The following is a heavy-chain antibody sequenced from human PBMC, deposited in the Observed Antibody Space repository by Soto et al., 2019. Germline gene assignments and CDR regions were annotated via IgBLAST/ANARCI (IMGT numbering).Heavy chain of an antibody. CDR2: ISSSSSTI. V-gene: IGHV3-48*02. CDR1: GFTFSSYS. J-gene: IGHJ6*02. CDR3: VRPEYSSSSYGMDV. D-gene: IGHD6-6*01. Sequence: GGSLRLSCAASGFTFSSYSMNWVRQAPGKGLEWVSYISSSSSTIYYADSVKGRFTISRDNAKNSLYLQMNSLRDEDTAVYYCVRPEYSSSSYGMDVWGQRTTVTVSS.